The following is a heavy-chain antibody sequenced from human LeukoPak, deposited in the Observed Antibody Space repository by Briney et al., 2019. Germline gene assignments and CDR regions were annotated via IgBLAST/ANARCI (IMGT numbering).Heavy chain of an antibody. J-gene: IGHJ4*02. CDR1: GYTFTGYY. Sequence: GASVKVSCKASGYTFTGYYMHWVRQAPGQGLEWMGWINPNSGGTNYAQKFQGRVTMTRDTSISTAYMELSRLRSDDTAVYYCARGPDSSSWYEVRSSPDYWGQGTLVTVSS. CDR2: INPNSGGT. D-gene: IGHD6-13*01. CDR3: ARGPDSSSWYEVRSSPDY. V-gene: IGHV1-2*02.